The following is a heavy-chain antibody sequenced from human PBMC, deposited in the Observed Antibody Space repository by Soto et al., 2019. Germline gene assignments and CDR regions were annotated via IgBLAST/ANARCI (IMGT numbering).Heavy chain of an antibody. V-gene: IGHV5-10-1*01. CDR2: IDPSDSYT. D-gene: IGHD6-19*01. CDR1: GYSLSTFW. CDR3: VRQGIPVAAAPRRYYGLDV. J-gene: IGHJ6*02. Sequence: GESLKISCKGSGYSLSTFWITWVRQMPGKGPEWMGRIDPSDSYTNYSPSFQGPVTISVDKSISTAYLQWSSLKASDTAMYFCVRQGIPVAAAPRRYYGLDVWGQGTTVTVSS.